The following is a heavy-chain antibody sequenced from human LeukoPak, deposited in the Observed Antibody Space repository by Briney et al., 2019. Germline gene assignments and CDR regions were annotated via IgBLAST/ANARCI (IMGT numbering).Heavy chain of an antibody. V-gene: IGHV5-51*01. CDR3: ARHDSSGWGYYYYMDV. CDR1: GYSFTNYW. D-gene: IGHD6-19*01. Sequence: GESLKISCKGSGYSFTNYWIGWVRQMPGKGLEWMGIIYPGDSDTRYSPSFQGQVTISADKSISTAYLQWSSLKASDTAMYYCARHDSSGWGYYYYMDVWGKGTTVTVSS. J-gene: IGHJ6*03. CDR2: IYPGDSDT.